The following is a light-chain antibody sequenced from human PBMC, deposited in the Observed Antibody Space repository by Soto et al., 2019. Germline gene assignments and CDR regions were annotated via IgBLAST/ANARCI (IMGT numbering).Light chain of an antibody. CDR1: SSNIGAGYD. V-gene: IGLV1-40*01. CDR2: GDT. CDR3: SSHSSSSAYYV. Sequence: QSVLTQPPSVSGAPGQRVTISCTGSSSNIGAGYDVHWYQQLPGTAPKLLIYGDTNRPSGVSNRFSGSKSVNTASLTISGLQAEDEADYYCSSHSSSSAYYVFGTGTRSPS. J-gene: IGLJ1*01.